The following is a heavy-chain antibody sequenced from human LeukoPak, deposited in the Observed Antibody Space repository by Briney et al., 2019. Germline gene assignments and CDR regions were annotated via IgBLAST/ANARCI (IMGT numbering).Heavy chain of an antibody. CDR2: TSYSEVT. V-gene: IGHV4-59*01. Sequence: SETLSLTCAVSGGSMNNYYWSWIRQPPGKGLEWIGYTSYSEVTDYNPSLKSRVTISVDTSKNQFSLKLTSVTAADTAVYYCARCPKGVYYYYMDVWGKGTTVTVSS. J-gene: IGHJ6*03. CDR1: GGSMNNYY. CDR3: ARCPKGVYYYYMDV.